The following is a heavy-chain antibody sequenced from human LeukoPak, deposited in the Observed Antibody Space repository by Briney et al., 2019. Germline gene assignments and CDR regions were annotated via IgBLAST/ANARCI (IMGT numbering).Heavy chain of an antibody. CDR2: INAGNGNT. J-gene: IGHJ4*02. V-gene: IGHV1-3*01. Sequence: ASVKVCCKASGYTFTSYAMHWVRQAPGQRLEWMGWINAGNGNTKYSQKFQGRVTITRDTSASTAYMELSSLRSEDTAVYYCAREFGYCSSTSCGDFDYWGQGTLVTVSS. D-gene: IGHD2-2*03. CDR3: AREFGYCSSTSCGDFDY. CDR1: GYTFTSYA.